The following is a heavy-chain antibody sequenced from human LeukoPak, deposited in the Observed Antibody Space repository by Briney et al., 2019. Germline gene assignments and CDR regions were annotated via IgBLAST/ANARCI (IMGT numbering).Heavy chain of an antibody. CDR3: ARDWFTRLGELSPDRAFDY. D-gene: IGHD3-16*02. Sequence: GGSLRLSCAASGFTFDDYTMSWVRQAPGKGLEWVSGINWNGGSTGYVDSVKGRFTISRDNAKNSLYLQMNSLRAEDTALYYCARDWFTRLGELSPDRAFDYWDQGTLVTVSS. CDR2: INWNGGST. J-gene: IGHJ4*02. V-gene: IGHV3-20*04. CDR1: GFTFDDYT.